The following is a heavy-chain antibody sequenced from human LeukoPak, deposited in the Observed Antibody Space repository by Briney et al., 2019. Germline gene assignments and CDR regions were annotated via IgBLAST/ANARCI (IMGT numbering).Heavy chain of an antibody. CDR1: GFTFSSYW. CDR3: ARDFLWGSGSR. CDR2: ISTDGSST. D-gene: IGHD3-10*01. J-gene: IGHJ4*02. Sequence: PGGSLRLSYAASGFTFSSYWMHWVRQAPGKGLVWVSRISTDGSSTSYADFVKGRFTISRDNAKNTLFLQMNSLRAEDTAVYYCARDFLWGSGSRWGQGTLVTVSS. V-gene: IGHV3-74*01.